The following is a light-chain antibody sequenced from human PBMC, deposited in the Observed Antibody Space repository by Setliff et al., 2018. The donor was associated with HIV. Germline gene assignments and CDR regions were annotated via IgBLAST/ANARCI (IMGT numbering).Light chain of an antibody. CDR3: SSYAITNTLP. CDR1: TSDVGGYNF. Sequence: LTQPASVSGSPGQSITISCTGTTSDVGGYNFVSWYQQHPGKAPKLIIYEVRNRPSGVSNRFSGSKSGNTASLTISGLQAEDEADYYCSSYAITNTLPFGTGTKVTVL. J-gene: IGLJ1*01. CDR2: EVR. V-gene: IGLV2-14*01.